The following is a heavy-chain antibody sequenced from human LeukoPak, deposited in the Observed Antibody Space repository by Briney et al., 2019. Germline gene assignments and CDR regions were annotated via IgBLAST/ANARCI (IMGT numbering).Heavy chain of an antibody. Sequence: GGSLRLSCAASGFTFSDYWMSWVRQAPGKGLEWVANIKQDGSENYYVDSVKGRFTISRDNAKNSLYLQMNSLRAEATAVYSCARGSGWYFPWGQGPLVPVSS. V-gene: IGHV3-7*01. J-gene: IGHJ5*02. CDR1: GFTFSDYW. D-gene: IGHD6-19*01. CDR2: IKQDGSEN. CDR3: ARGSGWYFP.